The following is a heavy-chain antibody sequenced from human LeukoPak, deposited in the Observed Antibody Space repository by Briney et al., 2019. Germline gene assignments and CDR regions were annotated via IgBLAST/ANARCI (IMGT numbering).Heavy chain of an antibody. J-gene: IGHJ4*02. D-gene: IGHD6-13*01. CDR2: IKQDGSAK. V-gene: IGHV3-7*04. CDR3: VRQYNSSWLQFFDY. CDR1: GLTFSDYW. Sequence: GGSLRLSCEAAGLTFSDYWMTWVRQAPGKGLEWVANIKQDGSAKYYVDSVQGRFTISRDNAKNSLYLQMNSLRAEDTAIYYCVRQYNSSWLQFFDYWGQGTLVTVSS.